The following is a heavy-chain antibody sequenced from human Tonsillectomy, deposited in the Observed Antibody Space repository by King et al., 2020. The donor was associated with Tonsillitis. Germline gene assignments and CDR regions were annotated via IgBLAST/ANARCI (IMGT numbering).Heavy chain of an antibody. J-gene: IGHJ4*02. CDR1: GGSFSGYY. D-gene: IGHD3-22*01. CDR2: INHSGIT. Sequence: VQLQQWGAGLLKPSETLSLTCAVFGGSFSGYYWSWIRQPPGKGLEWIGEINHSGITKYSPSLKSRVTMSVDTSKNQFSLELSAVTAADTAVYFCTRAGEYYDSSGYPYYWGQGNLVTVSS. CDR3: TRAGEYYDSSGYPYY. V-gene: IGHV4-34*01.